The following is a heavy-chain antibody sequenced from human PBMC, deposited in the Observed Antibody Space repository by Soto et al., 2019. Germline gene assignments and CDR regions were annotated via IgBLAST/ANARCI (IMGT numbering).Heavy chain of an antibody. CDR3: ARVGYDFWSGYPGPIYYYYYGMDV. D-gene: IGHD3-3*01. J-gene: IGHJ6*02. V-gene: IGHV1-69*01. CDR2: IIPIFGTA. Sequence: QVQLVQSGAEVKKPGSSVKVSCKASGGTFSSYAISWVRQAPGQGLEWMGGIIPIFGTANYAQKFQGRVTITADESTSTASMELSSLRSEDTAVYYCARVGYDFWSGYPGPIYYYYYGMDVWGQGTTVTVSS. CDR1: GGTFSSYA.